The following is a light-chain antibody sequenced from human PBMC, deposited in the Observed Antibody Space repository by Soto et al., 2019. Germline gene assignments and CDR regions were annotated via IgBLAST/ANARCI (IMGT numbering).Light chain of an antibody. CDR1: KSVSNN. Sequence: EIVMAQSPATLSVSPGERVTLSCRASKSVSNNLAWYQQRPGQAPRLLIYGASSRATGIPDRFSGSGSGTDFTLTISRLEPEDFAVYYCQQYGSSPRTFGPGTKVDI. V-gene: IGKV3-20*01. J-gene: IGKJ3*01. CDR2: GAS. CDR3: QQYGSSPRT.